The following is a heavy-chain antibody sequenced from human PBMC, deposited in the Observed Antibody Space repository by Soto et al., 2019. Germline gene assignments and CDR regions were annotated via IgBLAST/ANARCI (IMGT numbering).Heavy chain of an antibody. J-gene: IGHJ5*02. Sequence: QLVQSGGEVKQPGASVKVSCKAPRDTFTSYNINWVRQAPGQGLEWRGVINPHGGSTTYAQKFKGRVALTRDTTASTVYMEVSCLTSENPAMYYCARSSGGNFGIIVEGTNWFAHWGQGTLGTVSS. CDR3: ARSSGGNFGIIVEGTNWFAH. CDR2: INPHGGST. D-gene: IGHD2-15*01. CDR1: RDTFTSYN. V-gene: IGHV1-46*01.